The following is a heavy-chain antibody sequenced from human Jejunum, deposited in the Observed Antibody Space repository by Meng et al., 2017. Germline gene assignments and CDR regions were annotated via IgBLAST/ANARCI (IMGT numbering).Heavy chain of an antibody. V-gene: IGHV3-7*01. J-gene: IGHJ4*02. D-gene: IGHD3-9*01. CDR1: GLTFSSHW. Sequence: GESLKISCAASGLTFSSHWMAWVRQAPGKGLEWVANIKRDGSVRQYADSVRGRFTISRDNAKNSLSLQMNSLRAEDTAVYYCAKEAVRYVDYRSYFDSWGQGALVTVSS. CDR2: IKRDGSVR. CDR3: AKEAVRYVDYRSYFDS.